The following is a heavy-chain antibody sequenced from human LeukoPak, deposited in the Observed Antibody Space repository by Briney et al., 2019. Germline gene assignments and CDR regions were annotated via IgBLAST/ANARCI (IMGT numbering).Heavy chain of an antibody. CDR3: AVGSYLGRNFDY. CDR1: GFTFSSYA. V-gene: IGHV3-23*01. Sequence: GSLRLSCAASGFTFSSYAMSWVRQAPGKGLEWVPAISGSGGSTYYADSVKGRFTISRDNSKNTLYLQMNSLRAEDTAVYYSAVGSYLGRNFDYWGQGTLVTVSS. CDR2: ISGSGGST. J-gene: IGHJ4*02. D-gene: IGHD1-26*01.